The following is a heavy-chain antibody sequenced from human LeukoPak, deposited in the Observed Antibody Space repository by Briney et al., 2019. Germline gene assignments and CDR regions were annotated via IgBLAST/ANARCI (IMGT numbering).Heavy chain of an antibody. CDR3: ARVMYSSGWSFDF. CDR2: INTDGSST. J-gene: IGHJ4*02. V-gene: IGHV3-74*01. Sequence: GGSLRLSCAASGFTFSNYWMHWVRQAPGKGLVWVSRINTDGSSTSYVDSVKGRFTISRDNAKNSLYLQMNSLRAEDTAVYYCARVMYSSGWSFDFWGQGTLVTVSS. CDR1: GFTFSNYW. D-gene: IGHD6-19*01.